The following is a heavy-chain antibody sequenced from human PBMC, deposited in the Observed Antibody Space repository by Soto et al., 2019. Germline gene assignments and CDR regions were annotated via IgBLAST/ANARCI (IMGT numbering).Heavy chain of an antibody. V-gene: IGHV1-24*01. Sequence: ASVKVSCKVSGYTLNEVAMHWVRQAPGKGLEWLGGFDPDEAETIYAQHFQGRVTMTEDTSTDTVYMELSSLRSEDTALYFCTTYHGDYNFDHWCQGTLVNVSS. CDR3: TTYHGDYNFDH. J-gene: IGHJ5*02. D-gene: IGHD4-17*01. CDR2: FDPDEAET. CDR1: GYTLNEVA.